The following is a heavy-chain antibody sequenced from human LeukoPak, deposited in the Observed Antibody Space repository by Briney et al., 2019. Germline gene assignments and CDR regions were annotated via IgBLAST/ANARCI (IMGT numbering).Heavy chain of an antibody. CDR3: ARHWSLYGAYV. CDR2: IYYGGNT. J-gene: IGHJ4*02. CDR1: GGSISNSGYY. V-gene: IGHV4-39*01. Sequence: SETLSLTCTVSGGSISNSGYYWAWIRQPPGTGLEWIVSIYYGGNTYYNPSLKSRVTISVDASKNQFSLRLNSVTAADTAVYFCARHWSLYGAYVWGQGTLVTVSS. D-gene: IGHD5-12*01.